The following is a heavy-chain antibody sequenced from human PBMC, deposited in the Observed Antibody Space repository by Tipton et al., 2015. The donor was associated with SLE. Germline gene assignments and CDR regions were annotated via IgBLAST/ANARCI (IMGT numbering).Heavy chain of an antibody. CDR3: AREGEQQLIYYYMDV. V-gene: IGHV3-30-3*01. J-gene: IGHJ6*03. CDR1: GFTFSSYA. Sequence: SLRLSCAASGFTFSSYAMHWVRQAPGKGLEWVAVISYDGSNKYYADSVKGRFTISRDNSKNTLYLQMNSLRAEDTAVYYCAREGEQQLIYYYMDVWGKGTTVTVSS. D-gene: IGHD6-13*01. CDR2: ISYDGSNK.